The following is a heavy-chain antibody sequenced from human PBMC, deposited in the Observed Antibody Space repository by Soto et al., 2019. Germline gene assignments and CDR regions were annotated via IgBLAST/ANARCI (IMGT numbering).Heavy chain of an antibody. CDR2: ISYDGSNK. J-gene: IGHJ4*02. V-gene: IGHV3-30*04. CDR1: GFTFSSYA. CDR3: ARYSQVLPQPGNYFDY. D-gene: IGHD2-21*01. Sequence: GGSLRLSCAASGFTFSSYAMHWVRQAPGKGLEWVAVISYDGSNKYYADSVKGRFTISRDNSKNTLYLQMNSLRAEDPAVYYCARYSQVLPQPGNYFDYWGQGTLVTVSS.